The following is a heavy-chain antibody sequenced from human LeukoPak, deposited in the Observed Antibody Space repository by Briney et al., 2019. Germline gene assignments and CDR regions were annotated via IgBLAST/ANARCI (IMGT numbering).Heavy chain of an antibody. D-gene: IGHD6-13*01. V-gene: IGHV3-30*03. J-gene: IGHJ4*02. CDR3: ATTGYSSRNY. CDR1: GFTFSSYG. Sequence: GGPLRFSCAASGFTFSSYGMHWVRQAPGKGLEWVAVISYDGSNKYYADSVKGRFTISRDNSRNTLYLQMNSLRAEDTAVYYCATTGYSSRNYWGQGTLVTVSS. CDR2: ISYDGSNK.